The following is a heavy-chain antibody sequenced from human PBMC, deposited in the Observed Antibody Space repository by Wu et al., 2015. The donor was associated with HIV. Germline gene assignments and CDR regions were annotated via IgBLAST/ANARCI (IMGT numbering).Heavy chain of an antibody. J-gene: IGHJ3*02. D-gene: IGHD1-7*01. CDR2: IFSNGNT. CDR3: AREAWNSLGWLGFDI. CDR1: DSLTSGDYY. V-gene: IGHV4-30-4*08. Sequence: VQLQESGPGLVKPSQTLSLTCSLSDSLTSGDYYLTWIRQSPGKGLEWIGYIFSNGNTKYSPSLQSRVTISLDTSNNRFSLKLTSVTAADTGMYYCAREAWNSLGWLGFDIWGQGTMVTVSS.